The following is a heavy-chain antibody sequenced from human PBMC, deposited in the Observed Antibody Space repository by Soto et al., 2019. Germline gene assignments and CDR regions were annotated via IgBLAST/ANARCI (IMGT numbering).Heavy chain of an antibody. Sequence: GASVKVSCKASGFTFTSSAMQWVRQARGQRLEWIGWIVVGSGNTNYAQKFQERVTITRDMSTSTAYMELSSLRSEDTAVYYCAASNWNYSRGGTSWFDPWVQGTLVTVSS. CDR1: GFTFTSSA. V-gene: IGHV1-58*02. J-gene: IGHJ5*02. D-gene: IGHD1-7*01. CDR2: IVVGSGNT. CDR3: AASNWNYSRGGTSWFDP.